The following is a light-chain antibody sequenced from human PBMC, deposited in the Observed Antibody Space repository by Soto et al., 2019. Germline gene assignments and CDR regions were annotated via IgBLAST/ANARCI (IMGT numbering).Light chain of an antibody. J-gene: IGKJ1*01. CDR2: DAS. V-gene: IGKV1-33*01. CDR1: QDIRNY. CDR3: QQYDNLPRT. Sequence: DIQMTQSPSSLSASVGDRVTITCQASQDIRNYLNCYQQKPRKAPKILIYDASNLETGVPSKFSGSGSVTDFTFPISSLQPEDSAPYSCQQYDNLPRTFGQGTKVESK.